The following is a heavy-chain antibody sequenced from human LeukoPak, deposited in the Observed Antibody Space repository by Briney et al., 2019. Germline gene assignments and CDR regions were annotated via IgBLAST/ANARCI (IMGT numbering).Heavy chain of an antibody. CDR2: ISAGGSST. Sequence: GESLRLSCAASGFAFDIYAMTWVRQAPGKGLEWVSGISAGGSSTYYADSVKGRFTIARDYAKNTVYLQMNSLRGEDAAVYYCSKDPRGSLEQRGRFDFWGQGTLVTVSS. V-gene: IGHV3-23*01. CDR1: GFAFDIYA. J-gene: IGHJ4*02. D-gene: IGHD1/OR15-1a*01. CDR3: SKDPRGSLEQRGRFDF.